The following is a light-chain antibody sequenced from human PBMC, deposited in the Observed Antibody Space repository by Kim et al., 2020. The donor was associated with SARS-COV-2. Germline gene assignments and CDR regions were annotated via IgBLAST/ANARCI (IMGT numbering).Light chain of an antibody. V-gene: IGLV3-25*03. CDR3: QSADSSGTHVV. CDR1: ALPKQY. Sequence: PGQTARITCSGDALPKQYAYWYQQRPGQAPVLVIYKDSERPSGIPERFSGSSSGTTVTLTISGVQAEDEADYYCQSADSSGTHVVFGGGTQLTVL. CDR2: KDS. J-gene: IGLJ2*01.